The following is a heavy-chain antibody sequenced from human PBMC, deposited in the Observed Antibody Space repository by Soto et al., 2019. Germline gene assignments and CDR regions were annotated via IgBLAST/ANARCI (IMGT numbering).Heavy chain of an antibody. CDR2: IWYDGSNK. V-gene: IGHV3-33*01. J-gene: IGHJ4*02. Sequence: GGSLRLSCAASGFTFSSYVMHWVRQAPGKGLEWVAVIWYDGSNKYYADSVKGRFTISRDNSKNTLYLQMNSLRAEDTAVYYCAREDNKFYDFWSGYLGYFDYWGQGTLVTVSS. D-gene: IGHD3-3*01. CDR1: GFTFSSYV. CDR3: AREDNKFYDFWSGYLGYFDY.